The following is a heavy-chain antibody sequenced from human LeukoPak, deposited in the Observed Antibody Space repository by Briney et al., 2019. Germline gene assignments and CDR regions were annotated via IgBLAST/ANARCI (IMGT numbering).Heavy chain of an antibody. CDR2: IGTAGDP. D-gene: IGHD3-10*01. J-gene: IGHJ6*04. CDR3: ARGTYSGSGSYYYDGLNYYYGMDV. V-gene: IGHV3-13*05. CDR1: GFTFSSYD. Sequence: GGSLRLSCAASGFTFSSYDMHWVRQATGKGLEWVSAIGTAGDPYYPGSVKGRFTISSENAKNAFYFQTTSLVAGDTAVYYCARGTYSGSGSYYYDGLNYYYGMDVWGKGTTVTVSS.